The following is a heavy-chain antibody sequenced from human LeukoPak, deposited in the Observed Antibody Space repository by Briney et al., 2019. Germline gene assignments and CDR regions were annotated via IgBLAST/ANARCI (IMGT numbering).Heavy chain of an antibody. CDR1: GFTFSTYW. J-gene: IGHJ4*02. D-gene: IGHD5-12*01. CDR2: IKSDGSST. CDR3: ARDRGYTQDY. Sequence: QAGGSLRLSCAASGFTFSTYWMHWVRRAPGKGLVWVSHIKSDGSSTSYADSVKGRFTISRDNAKNTLYLQMNSLRAEDTAVYFCARDRGYTQDYWGQGTLVTVSS. V-gene: IGHV3-74*01.